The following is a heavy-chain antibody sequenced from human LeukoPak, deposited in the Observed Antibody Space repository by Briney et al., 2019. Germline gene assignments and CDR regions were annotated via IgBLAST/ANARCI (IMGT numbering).Heavy chain of an antibody. Sequence: SETLSLTCAVYGGSFSGYYWSWIRQPPGKGLEWIGEINHSGSTNYNPSLKSRVTISVDTSKNQFSLKLSSVTAADTAVYYCARRDSSSHSFRWFDPWGQGTLVTVSS. CDR1: GGSFSGYY. V-gene: IGHV4-34*01. CDR2: INHSGST. J-gene: IGHJ5*02. D-gene: IGHD6-6*01. CDR3: ARRDSSSHSFRWFDP.